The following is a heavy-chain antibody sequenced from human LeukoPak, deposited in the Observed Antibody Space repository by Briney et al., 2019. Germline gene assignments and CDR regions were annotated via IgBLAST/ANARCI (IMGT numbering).Heavy chain of an antibody. CDR1: GYTFTSYG. V-gene: IGHV1-18*01. D-gene: IGHD5-24*01. CDR2: ISAYNGNT. Sequence: ASVKVSCKASGYTFTSYGISWVRQAPGQGLEWMGWISAYNGNTNYAQKLQGRVTITADESTSTAYMELSSLRSEDTAVYYCASGLQETVFDYWGQGTLVTVSS. CDR3: ASGLQETVFDY. J-gene: IGHJ4*02.